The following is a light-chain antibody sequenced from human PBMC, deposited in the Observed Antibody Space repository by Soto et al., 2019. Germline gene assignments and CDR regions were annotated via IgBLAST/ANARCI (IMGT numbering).Light chain of an antibody. CDR1: SSDVGGYNY. CDR2: EVT. Sequence: QSALTQPPSASGSPGQSVTISCTGTSSDVGGYNYVSWYQQHPGKAPNLIIYEVTERPSGVPDRFSGSKSGNTASLTVSGLQAEDEADYHCCSYAGSNNFVVFGGGTKLTVL. J-gene: IGLJ2*01. V-gene: IGLV2-8*01. CDR3: CSYAGSNNFVV.